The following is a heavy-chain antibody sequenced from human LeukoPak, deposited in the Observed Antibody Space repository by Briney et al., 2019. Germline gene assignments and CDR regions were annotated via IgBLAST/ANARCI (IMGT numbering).Heavy chain of an antibody. D-gene: IGHD2-15*01. J-gene: IGHJ3*02. CDR2: IYHSGST. CDR3: ARGSGYCSGGSCYSHAFDI. CDR1: GYSISSGYY. Sequence: PSETLSLTCTASGYSISSGYYWGWIRQPPGKGLEWIGSIYHSGSTYYNPSLKSRVTISVDTSKNQFSLKLSSVTAADTAVYYCARGSGYCSGGSCYSHAFDIWGQGTMVTVSS. V-gene: IGHV4-38-2*02.